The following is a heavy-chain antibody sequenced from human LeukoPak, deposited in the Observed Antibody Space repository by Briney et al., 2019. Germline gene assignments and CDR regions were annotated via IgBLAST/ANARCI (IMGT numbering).Heavy chain of an antibody. Sequence: ASVTVSFKASGYTFTDYYMHWVRQAPGQGLEWMAWINPNSGGTNYAQKFQGRVTITRDTSISTAYMELSRLRSDDTAVYYCARVRTKDAFDVWGQGTMVTVSS. D-gene: IGHD2-8*01. J-gene: IGHJ3*01. CDR1: GYTFTDYY. V-gene: IGHV1-2*02. CDR3: ARVRTKDAFDV. CDR2: INPNSGGT.